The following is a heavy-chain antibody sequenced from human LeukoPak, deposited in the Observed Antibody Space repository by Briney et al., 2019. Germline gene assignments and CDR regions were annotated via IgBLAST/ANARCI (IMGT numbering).Heavy chain of an antibody. Sequence: GASVKVSCKASGYTLTGYYMHWVRQAPGQGLEWMGWINPNSGGTNYAQKFQGRVTMTRDTSISTAYMELSRLRSDDTAVYYCARGPQSGSGSYYSWFDPWGQGTLVTVSS. CDR1: GYTLTGYY. V-gene: IGHV1-2*02. CDR3: ARGPQSGSGSYYSWFDP. D-gene: IGHD3-10*01. CDR2: INPNSGGT. J-gene: IGHJ5*02.